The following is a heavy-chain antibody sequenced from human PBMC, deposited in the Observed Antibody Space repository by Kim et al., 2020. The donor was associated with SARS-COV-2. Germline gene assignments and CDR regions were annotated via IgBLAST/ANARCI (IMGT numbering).Heavy chain of an antibody. CDR2: IRQDGRRK. V-gene: IGHV3-7*01. CDR3: GGAAAGG. Sequence: GGSLRLSCAASGFNFINYWMNWVRQAPGKGLEWVANIRQDGRRKNYVDSVKGRFTISRDNAKNSVYLQMDSLRVEDTAMYYCGGAAAGGWGQGTLVTVSS. D-gene: IGHD6-13*01. J-gene: IGHJ4*02. CDR1: GFNFINYW.